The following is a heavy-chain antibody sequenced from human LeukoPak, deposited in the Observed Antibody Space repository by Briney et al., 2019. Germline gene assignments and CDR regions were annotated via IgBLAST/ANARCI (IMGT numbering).Heavy chain of an antibody. V-gene: IGHV3-11*04. CDR2: ISSGGSTI. CDR1: GFIFSDYY. CDR3: ARATSTPSGWYYFDY. D-gene: IGHD6-19*01. Sequence: PGGSLRLSCAASGFIFSDYYMSWIRQAPAKGLEGVSYISSGGSTIYYADSVKGRFTISRDNAKNSLYLQMNSLRAEDTAVYYCARATSTPSGWYYFDYWGQGPLVTVSS. J-gene: IGHJ4*02.